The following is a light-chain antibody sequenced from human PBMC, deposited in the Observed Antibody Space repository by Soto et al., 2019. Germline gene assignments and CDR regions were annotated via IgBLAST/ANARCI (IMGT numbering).Light chain of an antibody. V-gene: IGLV2-14*01. Sequence: SALTQPASVSGPPGQSITISCTGTSSDVGGYNYVSWYQHHPGKAPKLMIYEVTNRPSGVSNRFSGSKSGNTASLTISGLQAEDEADYYCSSYTTTNTYVFGTGTKVTVL. CDR3: SSYTTTNTYV. J-gene: IGLJ1*01. CDR2: EVT. CDR1: SSDVGGYNY.